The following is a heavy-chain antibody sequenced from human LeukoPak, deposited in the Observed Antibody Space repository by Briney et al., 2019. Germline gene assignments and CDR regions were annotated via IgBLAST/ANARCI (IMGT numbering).Heavy chain of an antibody. CDR1: GGSISSSSYY. CDR3: ARAPVLRYFDWLTYFDY. J-gene: IGHJ4*02. D-gene: IGHD3-9*01. CDR2: IYYSGST. Sequence: SETLSLTCTVSGGSISSSSYYWGWIRQPPGKGLEWIGSIYYSGSTYYNPSLKSRVTISVDTSKNQFSLKLSSVTAADTAVYYCARAPVLRYFDWLTYFDYWGQGILVTVSS. V-gene: IGHV4-39*07.